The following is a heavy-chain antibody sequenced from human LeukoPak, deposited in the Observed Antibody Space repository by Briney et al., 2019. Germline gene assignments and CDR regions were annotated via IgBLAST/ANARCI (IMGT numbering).Heavy chain of an antibody. D-gene: IGHD6-13*01. CDR2: IYTSGST. CDR3: ARDFEYSSSWYAGGLYYYGMDV. CDR1: GGSISSYY. Sequence: SETLSLTCTVSGGSISSYYWSWIRQPAGKGLEWIGRIYTSGSTNYNPSLKSRVTMSVDTSKNQFSLKLSSVTAADTAVYYCARDFEYSSSWYAGGLYYYGMDVWGQGTTVTVSS. J-gene: IGHJ6*02. V-gene: IGHV4-4*07.